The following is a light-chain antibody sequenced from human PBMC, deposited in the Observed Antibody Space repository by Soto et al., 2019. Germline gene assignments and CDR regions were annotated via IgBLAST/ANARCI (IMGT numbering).Light chain of an antibody. CDR2: EVS. V-gene: IGLV2-14*03. CDR1: SGDVGGYNF. J-gene: IGLJ1*01. CDR3: SSYTTSSTVV. Sequence: HSALAQPASVFGSPGQSITISCTGTSGDVGGYNFVSWYQQHPGKAPKLMIYEVSNRPSGVSNRFSGSKSGNTASLTISGLQPEDEADYYCSSYTTSSTVVFGTGTKVTVL.